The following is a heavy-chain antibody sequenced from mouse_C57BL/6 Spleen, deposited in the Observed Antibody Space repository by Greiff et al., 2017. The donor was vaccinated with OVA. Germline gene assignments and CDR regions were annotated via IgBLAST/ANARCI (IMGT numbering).Heavy chain of an antibody. CDR1: GYTFTSYW. Sequence: QVQLQQPGAELVKPGASVKLSCKASGYTFTSYWMQWVKQRPGQGLEWIGEIDPSDSYTNYNQKFKGKATLTVDTSSSTAYMQLSSLTSEDSAVYYCERWARRGYWGQGTTRTVCS. V-gene: IGHV1-50*01. CDR2: IDPSDSYT. CDR3: ERWARRGY. J-gene: IGHJ2*01.